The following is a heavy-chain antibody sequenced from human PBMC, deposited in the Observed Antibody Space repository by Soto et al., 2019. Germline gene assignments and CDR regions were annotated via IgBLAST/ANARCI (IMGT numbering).Heavy chain of an antibody. V-gene: IGHV4-30-4*01. CDR3: ARVFKTMSFYYGMDV. J-gene: IGHJ6*02. CDR2: IYYTGST. Sequence: SETLSLTCTVSGGSISSGDYYWSWIRQPPGKGLEWIGYIYYTGSTYYNPSLKSRITISVDTSANQFSLKLSSVTAADTAIYFCARVFKTMSFYYGMDVWGQGTAVTVS. D-gene: IGHD3-22*01. CDR1: GGSISSGDYY.